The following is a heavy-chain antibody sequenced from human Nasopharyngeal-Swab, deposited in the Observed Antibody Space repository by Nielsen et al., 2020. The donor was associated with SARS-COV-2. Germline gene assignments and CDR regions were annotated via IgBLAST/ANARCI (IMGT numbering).Heavy chain of an antibody. D-gene: IGHD3-10*01. J-gene: IGHJ5*02. Sequence: GESLKISCAASGFTFSSYGMHWVRQAPGKGLEWVAVISYDGSNKYYADSVQGRFTISRDNSKNTLYLQMNKLRAEDTAVYYCAKDGSAEGSGSYFNNWFDPWGQGTLVTVSS. CDR3: AKDGSAEGSGSYFNNWFDP. CDR2: ISYDGSNK. V-gene: IGHV3-30*18. CDR1: GFTFSSYG.